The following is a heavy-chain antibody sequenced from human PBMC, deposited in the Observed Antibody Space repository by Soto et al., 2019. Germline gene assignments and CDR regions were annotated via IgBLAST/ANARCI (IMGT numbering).Heavy chain of an antibody. Sequence: QVQLVESGGGVVQPGRSLRLSCAASGFTFNNYAMHWVRQAPGKGLEWVAVISYDGSSKYYADSVTGRFTISRDNSRNTLYLQMNSLRTEDTAVYYCARGDGYIYGNTFDSWGQGNLVTVSS. D-gene: IGHD5-18*01. CDR3: ARGDGYIYGNTFDS. CDR2: ISYDGSSK. J-gene: IGHJ4*02. CDR1: GFTFNNYA. V-gene: IGHV3-30-3*01.